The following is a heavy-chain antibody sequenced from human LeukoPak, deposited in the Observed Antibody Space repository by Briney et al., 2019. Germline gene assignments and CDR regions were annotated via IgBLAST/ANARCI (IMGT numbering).Heavy chain of an antibody. J-gene: IGHJ4*02. CDR3: AKFMVRGAYYFDY. Sequence: GGSLRLSCAASGFTFSSYAMSWVRQAAGKGLDWVSTISGSGGSTYYADSVKGRFTISRDNSKNTLYLQMNSLRAEDTAVYYCAKFMVRGAYYFDYWGQGTLVTVSS. V-gene: IGHV3-23*01. CDR1: GFTFSSYA. CDR2: ISGSGGST. D-gene: IGHD3-10*01.